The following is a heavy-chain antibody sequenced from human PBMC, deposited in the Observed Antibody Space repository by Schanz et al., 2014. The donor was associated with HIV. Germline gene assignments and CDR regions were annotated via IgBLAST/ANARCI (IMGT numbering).Heavy chain of an antibody. Sequence: QVQLVQSGAEVKKPGASVKVSCKASGYTFIGYYMHWVRQAPGQGLEWMGWINPNSGGTNYAPKFQGRVTMTRDTSSSTVYMELTGLRSDDTAVYQCARDRGPMIFGVINPSYGMDVWGQGTTVTVSS. CDR1: GYTFIGYY. CDR2: INPNSGGT. J-gene: IGHJ6*02. CDR3: ARDRGPMIFGVINPSYGMDV. V-gene: IGHV1-2*02. D-gene: IGHD3-3*01.